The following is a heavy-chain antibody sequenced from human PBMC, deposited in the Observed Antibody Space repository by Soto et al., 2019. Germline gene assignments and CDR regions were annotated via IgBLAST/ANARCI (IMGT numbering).Heavy chain of an antibody. J-gene: IGHJ4*02. V-gene: IGHV4-39*01. Sequence: SETLSLTCTVSGGSISSSSYYWGWIHQPPGKGLEWIGSIYYSGSTYYNPSLKSRVTISVDTSKNQFSLKLSSVTAADTAVYYCARLAYYGSGSYPIDYWGQGTLVTVSS. CDR3: ARLAYYGSGSYPIDY. CDR1: GGSISSSSYY. CDR2: IYYSGST. D-gene: IGHD3-10*01.